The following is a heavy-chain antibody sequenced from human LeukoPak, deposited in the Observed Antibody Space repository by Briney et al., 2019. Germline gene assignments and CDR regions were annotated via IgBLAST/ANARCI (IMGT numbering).Heavy chain of an antibody. CDR1: GFTFSSYW. CDR3: ARDAFSYYYYYMDV. J-gene: IGHJ6*03. CDR2: IKQDGSEK. Sequence: GGSLRLSCATSGFTFSSYWMNWVRQAPGKGLEWVANIKQDGSEKHYVDSVKGRFTISGDNAKNSLYLQMNSLRAEDTAVYYCARDAFSYYYYYMDVWGKGTTVTVSS. V-gene: IGHV3-7*01.